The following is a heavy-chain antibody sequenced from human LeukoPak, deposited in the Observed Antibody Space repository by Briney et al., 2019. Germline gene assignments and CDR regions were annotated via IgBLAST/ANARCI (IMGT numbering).Heavy chain of an antibody. D-gene: IGHD1-1*01. Sequence: SETLSLTCTVSGGPISNYFWSWIRQPAGKGLEWIGRIYTSGSTNYNPSLKGRVSMSVDTSKNQFSLNLRSVTAADTAVYYCARHGTSGTNLNWFDPWGQGTLVTVSS. V-gene: IGHV4-4*07. CDR1: GGPISNYF. CDR3: ARHGTSGTNLNWFDP. J-gene: IGHJ5*02. CDR2: IYTSGST.